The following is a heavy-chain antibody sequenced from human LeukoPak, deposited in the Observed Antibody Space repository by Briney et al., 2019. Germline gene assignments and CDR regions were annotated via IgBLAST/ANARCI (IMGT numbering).Heavy chain of an antibody. D-gene: IGHD3-22*01. J-gene: IGHJ5*02. Sequence: PGGSLRLSCATSGFTFSNAWMNWVRQAPGKGLEWVGRIRSNSDGGTIDYAVPVKGRFALSRDDSKNTLYLQMNSLQTEDIAVYYCATDFYDTTWGQGTLVTVSS. CDR1: GFTFSNAW. CDR3: ATDFYDTT. V-gene: IGHV3-15*07. CDR2: IRSNSDGGTI.